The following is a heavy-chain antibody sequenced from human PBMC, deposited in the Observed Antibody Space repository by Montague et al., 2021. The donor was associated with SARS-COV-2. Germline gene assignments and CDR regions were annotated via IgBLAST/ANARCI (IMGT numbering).Heavy chain of an antibody. V-gene: IGHV4-61*01. CDR3: AGVFDVYGSSSYFFHN. Sequence: SETLSLTCSVSGVTVSSHSYDWSWIRQPPGKGLEGFGYISNTGXTXHXXXXKXPVTMSLDTSKDEFSLQMTSVTAADTTVCYCAGVFDVYGSSSYFFHNWGQGTLVTVSS. CDR1: GVTVSSHSYD. CDR2: ISNTGXT. D-gene: IGHD3-10*01. J-gene: IGHJ4*02.